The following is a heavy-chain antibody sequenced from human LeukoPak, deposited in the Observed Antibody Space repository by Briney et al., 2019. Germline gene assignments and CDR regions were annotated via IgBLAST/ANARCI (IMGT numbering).Heavy chain of an antibody. CDR2: IIPILGIA. J-gene: IGHJ5*02. Sequence: PLASVKVSCKASGGTFSSYAISWVRQAPGQGLEWMGRIIPILGIANYAQKFQGRVTITADKSTSTAYMELSSLRSEDTAVYYCARDVRSSRGGWFDPWGQGTLVTVSS. CDR1: GGTFSSYA. V-gene: IGHV1-69*04. CDR3: ARDVRSSRGGWFDP. D-gene: IGHD6-13*01.